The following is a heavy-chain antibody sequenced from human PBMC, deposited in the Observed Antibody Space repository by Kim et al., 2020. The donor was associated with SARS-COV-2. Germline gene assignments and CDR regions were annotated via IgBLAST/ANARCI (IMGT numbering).Heavy chain of an antibody. D-gene: IGHD3-10*01. J-gene: IGHJ4*02. CDR2: SSTI. Sequence: SSTIHYADSVKGRFTISRDNAKNSLYLQMNSLRDEDTAVYYCARRSGIDYWGQGTLVTVSS. V-gene: IGHV3-48*02. CDR3: ARRSGIDY.